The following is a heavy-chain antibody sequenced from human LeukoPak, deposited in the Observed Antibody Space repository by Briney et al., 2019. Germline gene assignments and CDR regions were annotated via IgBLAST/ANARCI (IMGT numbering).Heavy chain of an antibody. V-gene: IGHV1-46*01. CDR2: INPGGDNT. D-gene: IGHD5-24*01. CDR3: ARIIDGYNDAYDI. J-gene: IGHJ3*02. CDR1: GYTFTKYY. Sequence: ASVKVSCKASGYTFTKYYINWVRQAPGQGREWMGLINPGGDNTNYAQNFQGRVTMTRDTSTSTVYMELSSLRSEDTAIYYCARIIDGYNDAYDIWGQGTVVTVPS.